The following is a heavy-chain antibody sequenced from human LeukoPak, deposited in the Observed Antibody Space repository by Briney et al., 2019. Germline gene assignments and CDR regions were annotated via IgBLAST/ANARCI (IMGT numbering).Heavy chain of an antibody. D-gene: IGHD2-8*01. V-gene: IGHV3-23*01. J-gene: IGHJ4*02. CDR2: ISGSGGST. Sequence: GGSLRLSCAASGFTFSSYAMSWVRQAPGKGLEWVSAISGSGGSTYYADSVKGRFTISRDNSKNTLYLQMNSLRAEDTAVYYCARGVSSHRVYYFDYWGQGTLVTVSS. CDR3: ARGVSSHRVYYFDY. CDR1: GFTFSSYA.